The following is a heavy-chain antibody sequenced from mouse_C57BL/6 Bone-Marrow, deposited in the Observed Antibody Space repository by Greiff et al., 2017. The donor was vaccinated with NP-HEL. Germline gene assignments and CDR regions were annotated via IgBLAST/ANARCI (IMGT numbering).Heavy chain of an antibody. CDR3: VRPLHVYGDWYFDV. CDR2: IRSKSNNYAT. J-gene: IGHJ1*03. CDR1: GFSFNTYA. V-gene: IGHV10-1*01. Sequence: EVQGVESGGGLVQPKGSLKLSCAASGFSFNTYAMNWVRQAPGKGLEWVARIRSKSNNYATYYADSVKDRFTISRDDSESMLYLQMNNLKTEDTAMDYCVRPLHVYGDWYFDVWGTGTTVTVSS. D-gene: IGHD1-1*01.